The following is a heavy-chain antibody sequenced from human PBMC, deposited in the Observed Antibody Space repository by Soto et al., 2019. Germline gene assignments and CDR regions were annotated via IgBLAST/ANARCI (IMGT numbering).Heavy chain of an antibody. CDR1: GYTFTVYY. CDR3: ARGAEYSSSCLDS. J-gene: IGHJ5*01. D-gene: IGHD6-13*01. Sequence: ASVKVSCKASGYTFTVYYMHWVRQAPGQGLEWMGWINPNSGGTNYAQKFQGWVTMTRDTSISTAYMELSRLRSDDTAVYYCARGAEYSSSCLDSWGQGTLVTVSS. V-gene: IGHV1-2*04. CDR2: INPNSGGT.